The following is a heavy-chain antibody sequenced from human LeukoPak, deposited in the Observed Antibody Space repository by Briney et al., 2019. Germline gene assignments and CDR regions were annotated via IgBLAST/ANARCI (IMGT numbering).Heavy chain of an antibody. CDR2: LYSGSTT. CDR1: GFSVCTNY. J-gene: IGHJ2*01. CDR3: ARVGDHYHWYLDL. D-gene: IGHD3-10*01. Sequence: GGSLTLSCAASGFSVCTNYMNWVRQAPGKGLEWVSILYSGSTTYYTDSVKGRFTISRDNSRNTLYLHMTNLRVEDTAVYFCARVGDHYHWYLDLWGRGSLLTVSS. V-gene: IGHV3-53*01.